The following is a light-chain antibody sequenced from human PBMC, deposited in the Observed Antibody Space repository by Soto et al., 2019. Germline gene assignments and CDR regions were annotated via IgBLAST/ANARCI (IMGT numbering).Light chain of an antibody. CDR2: GAS. CDR1: QSLSSTY. CDR3: HQYAYSQA. V-gene: IGKV3-20*01. J-gene: IGKJ1*01. Sequence: IGFAQSSGTLSLSPGERATLSCKASQSLSSTYLAWYQQKPGQAPRLLIYGASSRATGIPDRFSGSGSGTHFTLTISRLEPEDFAVYFCHQYAYSQAFGQGTKVDIK.